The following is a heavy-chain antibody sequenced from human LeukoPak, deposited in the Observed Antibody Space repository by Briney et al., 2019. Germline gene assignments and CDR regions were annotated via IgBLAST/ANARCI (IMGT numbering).Heavy chain of an antibody. J-gene: IGHJ4*02. CDR2: INPSGGST. CDR3: ARGSMVPTTADY. D-gene: IGHD3-10*01. V-gene: IGHV1-46*01. Sequence: ASVKVSCKASGYTFTSYYMHWVRQAPGQGLEWMGIINPSGGSTSYAQKFQGRVTMTRDTSISTAYMELSRLRSDDTAVYYCARGSMVPTTADYWGQGTLVTVSS. CDR1: GYTFTSYY.